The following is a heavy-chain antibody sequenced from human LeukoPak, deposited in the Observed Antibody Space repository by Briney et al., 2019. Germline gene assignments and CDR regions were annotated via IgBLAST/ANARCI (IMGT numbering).Heavy chain of an antibody. Sequence: GALRLSCAASGFTFSSYAMSWVRQAPGKGLEWVSAISGSGGSTYYADSVKGRFTISRDDSKNTLYLQMNSLRAEDTAVYYCAKSQGYYDSSGYPYYFDYGGQGTLVTVSS. D-gene: IGHD3-22*01. V-gene: IGHV3-23*01. J-gene: IGHJ4*02. CDR1: GFTFSSYA. CDR3: AKSQGYYDSSGYPYYFDY. CDR2: ISGSGGST.